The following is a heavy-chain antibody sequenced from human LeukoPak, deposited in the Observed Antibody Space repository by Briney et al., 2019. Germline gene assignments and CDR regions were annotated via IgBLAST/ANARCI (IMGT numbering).Heavy chain of an antibody. Sequence: SVKVSCKASGFTFTSSAMQWVRQASGQRLEGIGWIVVGSGNTNYAQKFQERVTITRDMSTSKAYMELSSLRSEDTAVYYCAAVALIKYCSGGSCYSAFDAFDTWGQGTMVTVSS. J-gene: IGHJ3*02. CDR1: GFTFTSSA. CDR2: IVVGSGNT. CDR3: AAVALIKYCSGGSCYSAFDAFDT. D-gene: IGHD2-15*01. V-gene: IGHV1-58*02.